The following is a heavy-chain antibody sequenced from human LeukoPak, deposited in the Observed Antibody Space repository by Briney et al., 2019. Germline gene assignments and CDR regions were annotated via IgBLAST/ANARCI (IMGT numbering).Heavy chain of an antibody. CDR3: ARDSSSRVGLDY. D-gene: IGHD6-13*01. V-gene: IGHV4-4*07. J-gene: IGHJ4*02. CDR2: IYTSGST. Sequence: SETLSLTCTVSGGSISSCYWSWIRQPAGKGLEWIGRIYTSGSTNYNPSLKSRVTMSVDTSKNQFSLKLGSVTAADTAVYYCARDSSSRVGLDYWGQGTLVTVSS. CDR1: GGSISSCY.